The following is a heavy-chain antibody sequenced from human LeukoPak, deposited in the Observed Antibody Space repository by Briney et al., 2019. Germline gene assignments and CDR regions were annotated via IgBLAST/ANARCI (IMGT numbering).Heavy chain of an antibody. D-gene: IGHD3-3*01. CDR1: GDSVSNGNYY. V-gene: IGHV4-61*03. J-gene: IGHJ6*02. CDR2: IYYTGKT. Sequence: PSETLSLTCTVSGDSVSNGNYYWSWLRQPPGKALERIGYIYYTGKTYYNPSLEGRVTILVDTSRNHFSVKLSSVTAADTAVYYCARPLRINCGMDVWGQGTTVTVSS. CDR3: ARPLRINCGMDV.